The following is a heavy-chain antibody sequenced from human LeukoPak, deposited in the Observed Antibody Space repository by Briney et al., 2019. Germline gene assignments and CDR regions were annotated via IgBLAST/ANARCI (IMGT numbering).Heavy chain of an antibody. J-gene: IGHJ4*02. Sequence: ASVKVSCTASGGTFSSYAISWVRQAHGQGLEWMGRFIPIFGIATYAQKFQGRVTITADKSTSTAYMELSSLRSEDTAVYYCARVNTTDTAMVTGVFDYWGQGTLVTVSS. D-gene: IGHD5-18*01. CDR2: FIPIFGIA. CDR1: GGTFSSYA. CDR3: ARVNTTDTAMVTGVFDY. V-gene: IGHV1-69*04.